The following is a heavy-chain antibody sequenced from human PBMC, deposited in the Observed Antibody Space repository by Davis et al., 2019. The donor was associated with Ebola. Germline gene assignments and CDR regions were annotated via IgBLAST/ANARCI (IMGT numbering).Heavy chain of an antibody. Sequence: ASVTVSCKASGYTFTSYYMHWVRQAPGQGLEWMGWINPHNGNTNYAQNVQGRVTMTTDTSTSTAYMEVGSLRSDDTAVYYCARTITILGYFDYWGQGTLVTVSS. J-gene: IGHJ4*02. V-gene: IGHV1-18*04. CDR2: INPHNGNT. D-gene: IGHD3-3*01. CDR3: ARTITILGYFDY. CDR1: GYTFTSYY.